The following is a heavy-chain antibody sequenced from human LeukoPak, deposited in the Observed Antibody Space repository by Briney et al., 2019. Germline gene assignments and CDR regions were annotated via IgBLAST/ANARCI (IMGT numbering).Heavy chain of an antibody. CDR2: IYSGATT. J-gene: IGHJ4*02. Sequence: GGSLRLSCVASGFSVSSNYMSWVRQAPGKGLEWVSVIYSGATTYYADSVNGRFTISRDNSKNTLNLQMNSLRAEDTAVYYCAKSYSSGWHVFDSWGQATLVTVSS. V-gene: IGHV3-66*01. CDR3: AKSYSSGWHVFDS. CDR1: GFSVSSNY. D-gene: IGHD6-19*01.